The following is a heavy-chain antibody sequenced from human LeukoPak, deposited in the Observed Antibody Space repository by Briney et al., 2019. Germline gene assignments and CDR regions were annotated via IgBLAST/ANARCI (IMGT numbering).Heavy chain of an antibody. CDR1: GGSNSSYY. J-gene: IGHJ5*01. Sequence: SETLSLTCAVYGGSNSSYYWSWIRQPAGKGLEWIGRIYTRGSTNYNPSLKSRVTISVDTSKNQFSLKLTSVTAADTAVYYCATDGMVRGPDAWFDSWGQGTLVTVSS. D-gene: IGHD3-10*01. V-gene: IGHV4-4*07. CDR3: ATDGMVRGPDAWFDS. CDR2: IYTRGST.